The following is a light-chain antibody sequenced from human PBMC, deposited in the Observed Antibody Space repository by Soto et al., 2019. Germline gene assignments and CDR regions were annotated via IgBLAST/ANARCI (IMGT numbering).Light chain of an antibody. CDR1: QSISSY. CDR2: AAS. CDR3: QQSYSTPRT. V-gene: IGKV1-39*01. Sequence: DIQITQSPASLSSSLVDIVTITCRASQSISSYLNWYQQKPGKAPKLLIYAASSLQSGVPSRFSGSGSGTDFTLTISSLQPEDFATYYCQQSYSTPRTFGQGTKVDIK. J-gene: IGKJ1*01.